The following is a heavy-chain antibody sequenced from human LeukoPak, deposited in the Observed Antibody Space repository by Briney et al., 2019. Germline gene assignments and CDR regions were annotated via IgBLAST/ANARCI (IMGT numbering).Heavy chain of an antibody. CDR1: GFTLSGSA. J-gene: IGHJ3*02. CDR3: ARDLYGSGGDAFDM. D-gene: IGHD3-10*01. Sequence: GGSLRLSCTAPGFTLSGSAVHWVRQAPGKGLEWVSYVSSSGGGMLYADSVKGRFTISRDNAKNSLSLQMSSLRAEDTAVYYCARDLYGSGGDAFDMWGQGTMVTVSS. CDR2: VSSSGGGM. V-gene: IGHV3-48*03.